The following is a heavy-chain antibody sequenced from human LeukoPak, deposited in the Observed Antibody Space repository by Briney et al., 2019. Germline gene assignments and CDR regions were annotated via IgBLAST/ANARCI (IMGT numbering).Heavy chain of an antibody. CDR2: FDPEDGET. CDR1: GYTLTELS. J-gene: IGHJ4*02. D-gene: IGHD2-21*02. V-gene: IGHV1-24*01. CDR3: ATDLAYCGGDCYSPFDY. Sequence: GASVKVSCKVSGYTLTELSMHWVRQAPGKGLEWMGGFDPEDGETIYAQKFQGRVTMTEDTSTDTAYMELSSLRSEDTAVYYCATDLAYCGGDCYSPFDYWGQGTLVTVSS.